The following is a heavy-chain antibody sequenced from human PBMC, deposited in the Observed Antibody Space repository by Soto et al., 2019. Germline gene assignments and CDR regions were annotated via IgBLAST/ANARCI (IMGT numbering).Heavy chain of an antibody. Sequence: QVQLQESGPGLVKPSQTLSLTCTVSGGSISSGGYYWSWTRQHPGKGLEWIGYFSCSGSTYYNPSPKSGVTRSVDTSKSQFPLRLTSVTAADTAVYYCARSVCPWGQGTLVTVSS. CDR1: GGSISSGGYY. V-gene: IGHV4-31*03. CDR3: ARSVCP. CDR2: FSCSGST. J-gene: IGHJ5*02.